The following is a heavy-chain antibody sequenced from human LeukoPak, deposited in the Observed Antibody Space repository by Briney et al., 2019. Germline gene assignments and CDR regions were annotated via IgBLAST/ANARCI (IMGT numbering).Heavy chain of an antibody. D-gene: IGHD3-22*01. Sequence: SETLSLTCTVSGGSISSSSYYWGWIRQPPGKGLEWIGSIYYSGSTYYNPSLKSRVTISVDTSKNQFSLKLSSVTAADTAVYYCARDRDYYDSSGYTLNDAFDIWGQGTMVTVSS. CDR2: IYYSGST. V-gene: IGHV4-39*02. J-gene: IGHJ3*02. CDR1: GGSISSSSYY. CDR3: ARDRDYYDSSGYTLNDAFDI.